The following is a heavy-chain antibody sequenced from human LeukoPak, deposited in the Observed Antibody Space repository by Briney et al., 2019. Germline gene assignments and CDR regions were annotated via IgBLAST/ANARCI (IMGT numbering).Heavy chain of an antibody. CDR1: GGSISSYY. CDR3: ARDGSSGYWSRWAFDI. CDR2: IYYSGST. Sequence: SETLPLTCTVSGGSISSYYWSWIRQPPGKGLEWIGYIYYSGSTNYNPSLKSRVTISVDTSKNQFSLKLSSVTAADTAVYYCARDGSSGYWSRWAFDIWGQGTMVTVSS. V-gene: IGHV4-59*01. J-gene: IGHJ3*02. D-gene: IGHD3-22*01.